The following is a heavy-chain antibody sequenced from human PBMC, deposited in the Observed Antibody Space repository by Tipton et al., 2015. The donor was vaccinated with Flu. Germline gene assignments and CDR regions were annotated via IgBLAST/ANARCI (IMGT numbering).Heavy chain of an antibody. CDR1: GYSISSRYY. D-gene: IGHD3-10*01. Sequence: NLSLTCTVSGYSISSRYYWGWIRQPPGKGRGWIGGVYHGGTTYYNPSLKGRVALSLDTFNNQFSRKLTAVTAADTAVYFCATTTYYYGSGTHDYWGQGTLVTVSS. V-gene: IGHV4-38-2*02. CDR3: ATTTYYYGSGTHDY. J-gene: IGHJ4*02. CDR2: VYHGGTT.